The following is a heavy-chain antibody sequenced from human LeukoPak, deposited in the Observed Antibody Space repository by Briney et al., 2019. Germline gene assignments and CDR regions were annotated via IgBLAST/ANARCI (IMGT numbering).Heavy chain of an antibody. J-gene: IGHJ6*03. CDR1: GFTFSSYG. Sequence: GGSLRLSCAASGFTFSSYGMHWVRQAPGKGLEWVAFIRYDGSNKYYADSVKGRFTISRDNSKNTLYLQMNSLRAEDTAVYYCANGNPDIVVVPAASYYYYMDVWGKGTTVTVSS. D-gene: IGHD2-2*01. CDR2: IRYDGSNK. CDR3: ANGNPDIVVVPAASYYYYMDV. V-gene: IGHV3-30*02.